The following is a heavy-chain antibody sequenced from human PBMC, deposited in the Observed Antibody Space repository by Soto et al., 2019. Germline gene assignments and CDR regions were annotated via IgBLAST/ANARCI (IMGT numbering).Heavy chain of an antibody. D-gene: IGHD6-25*01. CDR3: AKRHDAFDI. J-gene: IGHJ3*02. V-gene: IGHV3-23*01. CDR2: ISGGKP. CDR1: XXTFSSYA. Sequence: EEQLLESGGGLVQPGGSLRLSCGASXXTFSSYAMSWVRQAPGKGLEWVSVISGGKPFYADSVKGRFTISRDDSKNTLYLQMNSLRAEDTAVYYCAKRHDAFDIWXHGTMVTVSS.